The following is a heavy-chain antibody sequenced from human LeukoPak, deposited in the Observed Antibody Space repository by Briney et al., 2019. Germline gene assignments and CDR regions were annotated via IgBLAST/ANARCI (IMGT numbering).Heavy chain of an antibody. V-gene: IGHV3-21*06. J-gene: IGHJ4*02. CDR2: ISTSSTYI. D-gene: IGHD4-11*01. CDR1: GFTFSSYS. Sequence: PGGSLRLSCAASGFTFSSYSMNWVRQAPGKGLEWVSSISTSSTYIYYADSVKGRFTISRDKAKSSLYLQMNSLRAEDTAVYYCARDLTTVTTAVFAYWGQGTLVTVSP. CDR3: ARDLTTVTTAVFAY.